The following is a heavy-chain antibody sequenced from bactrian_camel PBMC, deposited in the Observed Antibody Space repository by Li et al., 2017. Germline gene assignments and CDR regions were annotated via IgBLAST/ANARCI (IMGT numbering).Heavy chain of an antibody. CDR3: ALDYRWTLRRLIGDEFQY. Sequence: HVQLVESGGGSVQAGGSLRLSCTYTHRPNYVAWFRQAPGKESEGVATIDSGGTRIYAFSVKGRFTISVDNAKNTLYLEMNSLEDEDTAMYYCALDYRWTLRRLIGDEFQYWGQGTQVTVS. CDR2: IDSGGTR. D-gene: IGHD1*01. CDR1: THRPNY. J-gene: IGHJ4*01. V-gene: IGHV3S55*01.